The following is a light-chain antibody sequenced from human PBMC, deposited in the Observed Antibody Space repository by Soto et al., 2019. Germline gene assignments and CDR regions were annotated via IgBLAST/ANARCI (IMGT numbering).Light chain of an antibody. Sequence: QSVLTQPASVSGSPGQSITISCTGASSDVGLYDFVSWYQQHPGKAPKLLIYEVTYRPSGVSSRFSGSKSGNTASLTISGLQAEDEADYYCCSYAGSLYVFGTGTKVTVL. J-gene: IGLJ1*01. CDR1: SSDVGLYDF. V-gene: IGLV2-23*02. CDR3: CSYAGSLYV. CDR2: EVT.